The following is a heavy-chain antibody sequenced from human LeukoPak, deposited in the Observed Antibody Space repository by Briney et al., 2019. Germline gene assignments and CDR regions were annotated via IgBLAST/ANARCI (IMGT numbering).Heavy chain of an antibody. Sequence: SETLSLTCTVSGGSITMYYWTWIRQPSGKGLEWIGYVDHTGSTNFNPSLNGRVSISRDTTKNLFSLRLRSVTAADTAVYFCAKGRVSSSTWYSTYYYYFYMDLWGKGTTVTVSS. CDR3: AKGRVSSSTWYSTYYYYFYMDL. CDR1: GGSITMYY. CDR2: VDHTGST. J-gene: IGHJ6*03. D-gene: IGHD6-13*01. V-gene: IGHV4-59*01.